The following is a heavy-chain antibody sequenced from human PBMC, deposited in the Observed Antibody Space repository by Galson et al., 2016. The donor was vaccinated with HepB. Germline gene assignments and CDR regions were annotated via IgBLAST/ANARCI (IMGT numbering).Heavy chain of an antibody. D-gene: IGHD3-10*01. CDR2: IKEDGSET. J-gene: IGHJ6*02. V-gene: IGHV3-7*01. Sequence: SLRLSCAASGVTFSSYWMSWVRQAPEKGLEWVARIKEDGSETYSVDSVKGRITISRDNAKNPLYLKMNSLRADDTSVYYCARGRLWFGEPHYYGMDVWGQGTTVTVSS. CDR1: GVTFSSYW. CDR3: ARGRLWFGEPHYYGMDV.